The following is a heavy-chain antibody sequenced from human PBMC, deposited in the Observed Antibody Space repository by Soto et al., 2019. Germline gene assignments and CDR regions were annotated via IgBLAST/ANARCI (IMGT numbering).Heavy chain of an antibody. Sequence: XVSLRLSCAASGFTFSSYSMNWVRQAPGKGLEWVSYISSSSSTIYYADSVKGRFTISRDNAKNSLYLQMNSLRDEDTAVYYCARDGVVGATLYYYYYGMDVWGQGTTVTVSS. J-gene: IGHJ6*02. CDR1: GFTFSSYS. CDR3: ARDGVVGATLYYYYYGMDV. V-gene: IGHV3-48*02. D-gene: IGHD1-26*01. CDR2: ISSSSSTI.